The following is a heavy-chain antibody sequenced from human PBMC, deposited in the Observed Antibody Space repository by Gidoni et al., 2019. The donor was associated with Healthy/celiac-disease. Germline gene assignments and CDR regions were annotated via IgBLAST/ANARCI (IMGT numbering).Heavy chain of an antibody. D-gene: IGHD6-19*01. V-gene: IGHV3-7*01. CDR1: GFTFSRYW. CDR2: IKQDGSEK. J-gene: IGHJ4*02. CDR3: ARAVRSGWAGRPYYFDY. Sequence: EVQLVESGGGLVQPGGSLRLACAASGFTFSRYWMSWVRQAPGKGLEWVANIKQDGSEKYYVDSVKGRFTISRDNAKNSLYLQMNSLRAEDTAVYYCARAVRSGWAGRPYYFDYWGQGTLVTVSS.